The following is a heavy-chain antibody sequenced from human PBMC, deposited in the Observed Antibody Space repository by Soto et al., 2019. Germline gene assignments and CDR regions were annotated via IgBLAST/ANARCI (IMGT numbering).Heavy chain of an antibody. CDR1: GGTFSSYA. V-gene: IGHV1-69*13. D-gene: IGHD4-17*01. CDR2: IIPIFGTA. J-gene: IGHJ4*02. CDR3: ALLDYGDYTSRDY. Sequence: SVKVSCKASGGTFSSYAISWVRQAPGQGLEWMGGIIPIFGTANCAQKFQGRVTITADESTSTAYMELSSLRSEDTAVYYCALLDYGDYTSRDYWGQGTLVTVSS.